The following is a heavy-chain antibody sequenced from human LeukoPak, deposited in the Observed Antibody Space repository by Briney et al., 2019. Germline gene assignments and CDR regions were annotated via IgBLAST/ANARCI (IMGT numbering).Heavy chain of an antibody. CDR1: GFTLSSYW. V-gene: IGHV3-7*01. Sequence: GGSLRLSCAASGFTLSSYWMSWVRQAPGKGLEWVANIKRDGSEKDYVDSVKGRFTISRDNAKNSLYLQMDSLRAEDTAVYYCARDRIGGEEYWGQGTLVTVSS. CDR3: ARDRIGGEEY. CDR2: IKRDGSEK. J-gene: IGHJ4*02. D-gene: IGHD3-16*01.